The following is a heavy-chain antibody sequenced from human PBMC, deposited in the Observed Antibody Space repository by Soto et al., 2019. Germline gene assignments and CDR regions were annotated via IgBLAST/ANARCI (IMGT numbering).Heavy chain of an antibody. CDR2: ISYDGSNK. CDR1: GFTFSNYG. Sequence: PGGSLRLSCAASGFTFSNYGMHWVRQAPGKGLEWVAVISYDGSNKYYADSVKGRFTISRDNSKNTLYLQMNSLRAEDTAVYYCAKDIGGVVAATFSLGSYFDYWGQGTLVTVSS. D-gene: IGHD2-15*01. CDR3: AKDIGGVVAATFSLGSYFDY. V-gene: IGHV3-30*18. J-gene: IGHJ4*02.